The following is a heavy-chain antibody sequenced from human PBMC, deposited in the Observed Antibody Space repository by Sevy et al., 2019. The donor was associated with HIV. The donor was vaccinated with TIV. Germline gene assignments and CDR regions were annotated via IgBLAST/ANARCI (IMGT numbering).Heavy chain of an antibody. D-gene: IGHD3-22*01. CDR3: ATGAITMIVGYYGMDV. J-gene: IGHJ6*02. Sequence: ASVKVSCKVSGYTLTELSMHWVRQAPGKGLEWMGGFDPEDGETIYAQKFQGRVTMTENTSTDTAYMELSSLRSEDTAVYYCATGAITMIVGYYGMDVWGQGTTVTVSS. CDR2: FDPEDGET. V-gene: IGHV1-24*01. CDR1: GYTLTELS.